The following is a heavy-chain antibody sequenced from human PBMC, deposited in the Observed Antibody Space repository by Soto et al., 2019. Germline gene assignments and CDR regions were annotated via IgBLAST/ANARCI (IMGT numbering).Heavy chain of an antibody. CDR2: IWYDGSNK. CDR1: GFTFSSYG. V-gene: IGHV3-33*01. D-gene: IGHD1-26*01. CDR3: ARGEGADYYCYYLVL. Sequence: QVQLVESGGGVVQPGRSLRLSCAASGFTFSSYGMHWVRQAPGKGLEWVAVIWYDGSNKYYADSVKGRFTISRDNSKNTLYLQMNSLRAEDTAVYYCARGEGADYYCYYLVLLGKVCTVTVSS. J-gene: IGHJ6*03.